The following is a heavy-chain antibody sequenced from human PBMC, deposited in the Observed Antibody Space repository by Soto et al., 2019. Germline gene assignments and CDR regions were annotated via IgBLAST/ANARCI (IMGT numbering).Heavy chain of an antibody. V-gene: IGHV3-23*01. CDR1: GFTFSSYA. Sequence: GGSLRLSCAASGFTFSSYAMSWVRQAPWKGLEWVSAISGSGGSTYYADSVKGRFTISRDNSKNTLYLQMNSLRAEDTAVYYCAKDVYGSGSYTTPDYWGQGTLVTVSS. CDR2: ISGSGGST. J-gene: IGHJ4*02. D-gene: IGHD3-10*01. CDR3: AKDVYGSGSYTTPDY.